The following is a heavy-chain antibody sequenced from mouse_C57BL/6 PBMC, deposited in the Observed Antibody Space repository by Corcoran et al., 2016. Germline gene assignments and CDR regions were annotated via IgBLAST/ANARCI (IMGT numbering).Heavy chain of an antibody. CDR1: GYAFSSYW. J-gene: IGHJ1*03. CDR3: ARGGPYWYFDV. Sequence: QVQLQQSGAELVKPGASVKISCKASGYAFSSYWMNWVKQRPGKGLEWIGQIYPGDGDTNYNGKFKGKATLTADKSSSTAYMQRSSLTSEDSAVYFCARGGPYWYFDVWGTGTTVTVSS. CDR2: IYPGDGDT. V-gene: IGHV1-80*01.